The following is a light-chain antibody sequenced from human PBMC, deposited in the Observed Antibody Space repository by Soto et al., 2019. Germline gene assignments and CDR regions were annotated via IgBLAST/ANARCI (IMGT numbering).Light chain of an antibody. CDR1: QNINSSY. CDR3: QHYTT. V-gene: IGKV3-20*01. CDR2: GAS. Sequence: EIVLTQSPGTLSLSPGEGATLSCRVSQNINSSYLAWYQQKPGQAPRLLIYGASNRATGIPDRFSGRGSGTDFTLAISRLEPEDFTVYFCQHYTTFGPGTKVDIK. J-gene: IGKJ3*01.